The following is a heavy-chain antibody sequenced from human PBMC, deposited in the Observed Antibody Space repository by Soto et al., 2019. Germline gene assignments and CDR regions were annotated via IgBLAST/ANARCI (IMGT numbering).Heavy chain of an antibody. J-gene: IGHJ6*02. CDR1: GGSISSGGYY. CDR3: ARLPNPRGADGMDA. Sequence: SSETLSLTCTVSGGSISSGGYYWSWIRQHPGKGLEWIGYIYYSGSTYYNPSLKSRVTISVDTSKNQFSLKLSSVTAADTAVYYCARLPNPRGADGMDAWGQGTTVTVSS. D-gene: IGHD2-8*01. V-gene: IGHV4-31*03. CDR2: IYYSGST.